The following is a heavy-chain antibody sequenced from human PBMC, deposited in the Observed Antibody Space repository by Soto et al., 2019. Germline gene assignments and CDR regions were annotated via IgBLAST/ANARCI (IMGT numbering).Heavy chain of an antibody. D-gene: IGHD6-19*01. Sequence: GGSLRLSCTASGFSLSSSGMHCVRQAPGKGLEWLAASSFDGAQQYYGDSVKGRFTLSRDNSNNTLYLEMNSLRPEDTAVYYCAKQLRGSGWYHFDSWGQGTPVTVSS. CDR2: SSFDGAQQ. V-gene: IGHV3-30*18. CDR1: GFSLSSSG. J-gene: IGHJ4*02. CDR3: AKQLRGSGWYHFDS.